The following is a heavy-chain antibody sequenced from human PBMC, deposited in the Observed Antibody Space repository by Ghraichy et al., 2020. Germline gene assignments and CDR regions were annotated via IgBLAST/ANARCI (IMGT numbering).Heavy chain of an antibody. CDR2: IRSKAYGGTT. V-gene: IGHV3-49*04. CDR3: TRELLEVPPYYDFWSGYYSPSIT. Sequence: GESLNISCTASGFTFGDYAMSWVRQAPGKGLEWVGFIRSKAYGGTTEYAASVKGRFTISRDDSKSIAYLQMNSLKTEDTAVYYCTRELLEVPPYYDFWSGYYSPSITWGQGTLVTVSS. J-gene: IGHJ4*02. CDR1: GFTFGDYA. D-gene: IGHD3-3*01.